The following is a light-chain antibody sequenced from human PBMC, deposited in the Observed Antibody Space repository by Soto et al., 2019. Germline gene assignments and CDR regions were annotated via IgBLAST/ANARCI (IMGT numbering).Light chain of an antibody. J-gene: IGLJ2*01. V-gene: IGLV2-11*01. CDR3: CSYAGSLVV. CDR2: DVS. Sequence: QSVLTQPRSVSGSLGQSVTISCTGTSSDVGGYNYVSWYQQHPGKAPKLMIYDVSKRPSGVPDRFSGSKSGNTASLTISGLQAEDEADYYCCSYAGSLVVFGGGTKLTVL. CDR1: SSDVGGYNY.